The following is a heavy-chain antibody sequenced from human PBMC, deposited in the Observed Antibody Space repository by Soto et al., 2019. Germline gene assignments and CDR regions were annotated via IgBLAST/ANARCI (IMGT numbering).Heavy chain of an antibody. CDR3: ARDAYGTGGSEI. CDR1: GFTFRNYW. V-gene: IGHV3-7*01. CDR2: IKQDGSEK. J-gene: IGHJ3*02. D-gene: IGHD3-10*01. Sequence: GGSLRLSCAASGFTFRNYWMTWVRQAPGKGLEWVANIKQDGSEKNYVDSVKGRFTISRDNAKNSLYLEMNSLRVEDTAVYHCARDAYGTGGSEIWGQGTMVTASS.